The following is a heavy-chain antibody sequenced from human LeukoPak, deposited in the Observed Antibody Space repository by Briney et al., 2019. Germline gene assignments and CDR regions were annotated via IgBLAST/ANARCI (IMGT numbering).Heavy chain of an antibody. CDR2: INPNSGGT. J-gene: IGHJ6*03. CDR1: GYTFTGYY. D-gene: IGHD6-19*01. Sequence: ASVKVSCKASGYTFTGYYMHWVRQAPGQGLEWMGWINPNSGGTNYAQKFQGRVTMTRDTSISTAYMELSRLRSDDTAVYYCARGGYSSGWDYYYMDVWGKGTTVTVSS. V-gene: IGHV1-2*02. CDR3: ARGGYSSGWDYYYMDV.